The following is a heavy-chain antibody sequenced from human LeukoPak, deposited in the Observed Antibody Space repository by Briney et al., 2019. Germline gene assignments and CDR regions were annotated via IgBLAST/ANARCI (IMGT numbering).Heavy chain of an antibody. D-gene: IGHD1-26*01. Sequence: GGSLRLSCAGSGFNFPDYNMNWVRQAPGRGLEWLALSSPADHTIYYADSVKGRFSISRDDARNSLFLQMHSLRVEDTAVYYCVRAREMDVWGKGTTVIVSS. J-gene: IGHJ6*04. CDR3: VRAREMDV. CDR1: GFNFPDYN. V-gene: IGHV3-48*04. CDR2: SSPADHTI.